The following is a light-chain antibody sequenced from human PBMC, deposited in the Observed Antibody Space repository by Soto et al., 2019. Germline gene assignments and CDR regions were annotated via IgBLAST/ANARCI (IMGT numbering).Light chain of an antibody. J-gene: IGLJ3*02. CDR1: GSNIGAGYY. CDR2: ANN. Sequence: QSVLTQPPSVSGAQGQRVTISCTGSGSNIGAGYYVHWYQQLPGGAPKLLLYANNNRPAGVTVRFSASKSGTSASLAIAGLQPEDESVYYCQSYVKCQSVLVFGRGPTLTFL. CDR3: QSYVKCQSVLV. V-gene: IGLV1-40*01.